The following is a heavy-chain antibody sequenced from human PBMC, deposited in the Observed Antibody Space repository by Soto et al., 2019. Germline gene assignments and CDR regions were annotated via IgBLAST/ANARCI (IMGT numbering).Heavy chain of an antibody. Sequence: KSGGSLRLSCAASGFTFSDYYMSWIRQAPGKGLEWVSYISSSSSYTNYADSVKGRFTISRDNAKNSLYLQMNSLRAEDTAVYYCARVPITMALDYWGQGTLVTVSS. D-gene: IGHD3-10*01. J-gene: IGHJ4*02. CDR1: GFTFSDYY. CDR3: ARVPITMALDY. CDR2: ISSSSSYT. V-gene: IGHV3-11*06.